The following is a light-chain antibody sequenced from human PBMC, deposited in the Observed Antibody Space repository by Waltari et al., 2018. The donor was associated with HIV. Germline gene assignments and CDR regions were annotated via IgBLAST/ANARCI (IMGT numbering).Light chain of an antibody. V-gene: IGKV3-15*01. CDR2: GPS. Sequence: VVTQSPATLSVCPGDRTTLSGRASQSVRTKLARYQQKPGQPPRLLIYGPSTRATGIAARFSGSGSGTEFTLTINSLQSEDYAVYYGQQYDYWPPWTFGQGTKVEMK. J-gene: IGKJ1*01. CDR3: QQYDYWPPWT. CDR1: QSVRTK.